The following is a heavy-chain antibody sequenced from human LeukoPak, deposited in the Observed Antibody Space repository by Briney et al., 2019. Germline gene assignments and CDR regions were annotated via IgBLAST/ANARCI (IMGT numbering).Heavy chain of an antibody. Sequence: GGSLRLSCAASGVTFSTYAIHWVRQAPGKGLEWVTATSYYGGNINSADSVKGRFSISRDNSRNTLYLQMNSLRAEDTAVYYCARGAHYCSSTSCYKNWFDPWGQGTLVTVSS. V-gene: IGHV3-30-3*01. D-gene: IGHD2-2*02. CDR1: GVTFSTYA. CDR2: TSYYGGNI. J-gene: IGHJ5*02. CDR3: ARGAHYCSSTSCYKNWFDP.